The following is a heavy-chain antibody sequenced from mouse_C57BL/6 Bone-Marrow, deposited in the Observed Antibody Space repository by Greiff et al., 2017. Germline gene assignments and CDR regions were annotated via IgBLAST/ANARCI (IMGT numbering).Heavy chain of an antibody. V-gene: IGHV5-17*01. D-gene: IGHD1-1*01. CDR3: ARRYYYGSSSFAY. Sequence: EVQRVESGGGLVKPGGSLKLSCAASGFTFSDYGMHWVRPAPEKGLEWVAYISSGSSTIYYADTVKGRFTISRDNAKNTLFLQMTSLRSEDTAMYYCARRYYYGSSSFAYWGQGTLVTVSA. J-gene: IGHJ3*01. CDR2: ISSGSSTI. CDR1: GFTFSDYG.